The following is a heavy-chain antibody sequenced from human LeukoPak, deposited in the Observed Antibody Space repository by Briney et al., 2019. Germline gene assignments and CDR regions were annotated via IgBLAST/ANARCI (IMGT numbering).Heavy chain of an antibody. CDR2: ISSSSSYI. J-gene: IGHJ6*04. CDR1: GFTFSSYS. V-gene: IGHV3-21*01. D-gene: IGHD3-10*02. CDR3: AELGITMIGDV. Sequence: PGGSLRLSCAASGFTFSSYSMNWVRQAPGKGLEWVSSISSSSSYIYYADSVKGRFTISRDNAKNSLYLQMNSLGAEDTAVYYCAELGITMIGDVWGKGTTVTVPS.